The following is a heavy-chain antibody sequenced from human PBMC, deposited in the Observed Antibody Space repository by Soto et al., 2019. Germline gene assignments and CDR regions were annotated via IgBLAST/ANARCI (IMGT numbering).Heavy chain of an antibody. Sequence: GESLKISCKGSGYSFAGYWITWVRQKPGKGLEWMGRIDPSDSQTYYSPSFRGHVTISVTKSITTVFLQWSSLRASDTAMYYCARQIYDSDTGPNFQYYFDSWGKGTPVTVSS. CDR2: IDPSDSQT. D-gene: IGHD3-22*01. J-gene: IGHJ4*02. V-gene: IGHV5-10-1*01. CDR3: ARQIYDSDTGPNFQYYFDS. CDR1: GYSFAGYW.